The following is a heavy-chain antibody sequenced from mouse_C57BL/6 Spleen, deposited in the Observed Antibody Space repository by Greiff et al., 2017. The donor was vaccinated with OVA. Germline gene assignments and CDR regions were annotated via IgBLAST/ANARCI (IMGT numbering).Heavy chain of an antibody. CDR2: IFPGSGNT. V-gene: IGHV1-76*01. J-gene: IGHJ1*03. CDR3: AREATDWYFDV. Sequence: VQLLESGAELVRPGASVKLSCKASDYTFTDYYINWVNQRPGQGLEWIARIFPGSGNTYYNENLTGTVTLTAEKSSSTTYMRLSSLTSEDSAVYFCAREATDWYFDVWCTGTTVTVSS. CDR1: DYTFTDYY. D-gene: IGHD1-1*01.